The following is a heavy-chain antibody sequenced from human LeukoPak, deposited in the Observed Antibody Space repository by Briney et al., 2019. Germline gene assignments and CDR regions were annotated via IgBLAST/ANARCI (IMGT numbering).Heavy chain of an antibody. CDR2: IYNSGST. Sequence: PSETLSLTCTVSGGSISSYYWSWIRQSPGKGLEWIGYIYNSGSTNYYPSFKSRVTISVVTSKNQFSLKLSSVPAADTAVYYCARDSSGWYGAGYYYGMDVWGQGATVTVAS. D-gene: IGHD6-19*01. J-gene: IGHJ6*02. CDR3: ARDSSGWYGAGYYYGMDV. V-gene: IGHV4-59*01. CDR1: GGSISSYY.